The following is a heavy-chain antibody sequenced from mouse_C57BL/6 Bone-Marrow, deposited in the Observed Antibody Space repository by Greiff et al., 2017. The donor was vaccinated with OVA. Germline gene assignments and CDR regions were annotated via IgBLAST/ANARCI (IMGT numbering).Heavy chain of an antibody. V-gene: IGHV6-3*01. CDR2: IRLKSDNYAT. Sequence: EVQLQQSGGGLVQPGGSMKLSCVASGFTFSNYWMNWVRQSPEKGLEWVAQIRLKSDNYATHYAESVKGRFTISRDDSKSSVYLQMNNLRAEDTGIYYCTSWPDYWGQGTTLTVSS. J-gene: IGHJ2*01. CDR1: GFTFSNYW. CDR3: TSWPDY.